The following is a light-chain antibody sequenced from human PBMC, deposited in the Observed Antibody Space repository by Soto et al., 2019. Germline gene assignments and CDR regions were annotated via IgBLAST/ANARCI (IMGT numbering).Light chain of an antibody. CDR3: QQYGSSPLT. J-gene: IGKJ4*01. V-gene: IGKV3-20*01. Sequence: EIVLTQSPGTLSLSPGERATLSCRASQSVSSSYLAWYQRKPGQAPRLLIYGASSRATGIPDRFSGSGSGTDFTLTSSILEPEDFAVYYCQQYGSSPLTFGGGTQVEIK. CDR1: QSVSSSY. CDR2: GAS.